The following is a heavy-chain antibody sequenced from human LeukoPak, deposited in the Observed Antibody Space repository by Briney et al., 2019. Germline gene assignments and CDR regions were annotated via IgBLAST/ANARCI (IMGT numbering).Heavy chain of an antibody. D-gene: IGHD6-19*01. CDR2: ILYDGSNK. Sequence: PGGSLRLSCAASGFTFSSYGMYWVRQAPSKGLEWVASILYDGSNKFYLDSVKGRFTISRDNSRNTLYLQMNSLRAEDTAVYYCGRLTGWDNYYSYMDVWGKGTTVTVSS. CDR3: GRLTGWDNYYSYMDV. V-gene: IGHV3-30*02. CDR1: GFTFSSYG. J-gene: IGHJ6*03.